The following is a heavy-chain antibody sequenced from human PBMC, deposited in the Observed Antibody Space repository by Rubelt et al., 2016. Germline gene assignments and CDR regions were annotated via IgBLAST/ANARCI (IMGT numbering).Heavy chain of an antibody. CDR1: GGSISNYY. J-gene: IGHJ4*02. V-gene: IGHV4-59*12. CDR3: ARASRSRGQGGFDY. CDR2: IYYSGNV. Sequence: ESGPGLVKPSETLSLTCTVSGGSISNYYWSWIRQPPGDGLEWIGYIYYSGNVKYNPSLKSRVTISLDTSKNQFSLNLSSVTAADTAVYYCARASRSRGQGGFDYWGQGTQVTVSS. D-gene: IGHD3-10*01.